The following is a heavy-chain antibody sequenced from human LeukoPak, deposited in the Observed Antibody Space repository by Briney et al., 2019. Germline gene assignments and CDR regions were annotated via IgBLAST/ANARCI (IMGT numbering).Heavy chain of an antibody. CDR1: GYTSTSYG. J-gene: IGHJ5*02. V-gene: IGHV1-18*01. CDR3: ARTRSSQRYYDFWSGYYADWFDP. D-gene: IGHD3-3*01. Sequence: GASVKVSCKASGYTSTSYGISWVRQAPGQGLEWMGWISAYNGNTNYAQKLQGRVTMTTDTSTSTAYMELRSLRSDDTAVYYCARTRSSQRYYDFWSGYYADWFDPWGQGTLVTVSS. CDR2: ISAYNGNT.